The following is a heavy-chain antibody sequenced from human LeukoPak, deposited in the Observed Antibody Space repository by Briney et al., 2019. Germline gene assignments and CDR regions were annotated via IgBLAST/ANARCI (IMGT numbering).Heavy chain of an antibody. Sequence: YIYYSGTTNYNPSLKSRVTISLDTSKNQFSLKLSSVTAADTAVYYCARAKREPAAIGWFDPWGQGTLVTVSS. CDR3: ARAKREPAAIGWFDP. J-gene: IGHJ5*02. CDR2: IYYSGTT. V-gene: IGHV4-59*01. D-gene: IGHD2-2*01.